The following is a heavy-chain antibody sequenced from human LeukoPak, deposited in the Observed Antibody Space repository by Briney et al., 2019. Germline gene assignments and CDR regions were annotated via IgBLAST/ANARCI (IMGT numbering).Heavy chain of an antibody. J-gene: IGHJ5*02. D-gene: IGHD3-10*01. CDR2: IYSSGTI. CDR3: TRDSGTTGEVKFDP. Sequence: SETLSLTCSVSGGSLSSYYWSWIRQPAGKGLEWIGRIYSSGTITYNPSLQSRVTMSVDTSKNELSLKMSSVTAADTAVYYCTRDSGTTGEVKFDPWGQGTLVAVSS. CDR1: GGSLSSYY. V-gene: IGHV4-4*07.